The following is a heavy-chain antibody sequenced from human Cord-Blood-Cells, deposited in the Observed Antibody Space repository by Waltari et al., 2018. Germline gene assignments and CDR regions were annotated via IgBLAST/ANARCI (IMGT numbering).Heavy chain of an antibody. CDR1: GGSFSGDS. J-gene: IGHJ6*02. V-gene: IGHV4-34*01. CDR2: INHSGST. D-gene: IGHD3-3*01. CDR3: ARGVRITIFGVVINHYYYYGMDV. Sequence: QVQLQQWGAGLLKPSETLSLPCAASGGSFSGDSWSWTRQPPGNGLEWIGEINHSGSTNYNPSLKSRVTISVDTSKNQFSLKLSSVTAADTAVYYCARGVRITIFGVVINHYYYYGMDVWGQGTTVTVSS.